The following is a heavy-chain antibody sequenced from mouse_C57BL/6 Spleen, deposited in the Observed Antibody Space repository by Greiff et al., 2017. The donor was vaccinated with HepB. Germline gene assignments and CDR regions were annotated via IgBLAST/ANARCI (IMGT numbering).Heavy chain of an antibody. CDR3: TRGGNSNQAWFAY. J-gene: IGHJ3*01. V-gene: IGHV1-5*01. CDR1: GYTFTSYW. CDR2: IYPGNSDT. D-gene: IGHD2-5*01. Sequence: EVQLQQSGTVLARPGASVKMSCKTSGYTFTSYWMHWVKQRPGQGLEWIGAIYPGNSDTSYNQKFKGKAKLTAVTSASTAYMELSSLTNEDSAVYYCTRGGNSNQAWFAYWGQGTLVTVSA.